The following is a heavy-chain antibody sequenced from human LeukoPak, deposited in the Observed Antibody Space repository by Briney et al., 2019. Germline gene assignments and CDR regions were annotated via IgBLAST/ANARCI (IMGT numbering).Heavy chain of an antibody. CDR2: ISYDGSNK. D-gene: IGHD3-9*01. J-gene: IGHJ3*02. V-gene: IGHV3-30*18. CDR1: GFTFSSYG. CDR3: AKAVRYFDWSPI. Sequence: GGSLRLSCAASGFTFSSYGMHWVRQAPGKGLEWVAVISYDGSNKYYADSVKGRFTISGDNSKNTLYLQMNSLRAEDTAVYYCAKAVRYFDWSPIWGQGTMVTVSS.